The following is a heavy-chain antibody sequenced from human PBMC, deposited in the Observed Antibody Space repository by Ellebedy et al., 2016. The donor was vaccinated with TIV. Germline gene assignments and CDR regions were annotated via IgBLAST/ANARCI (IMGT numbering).Heavy chain of an antibody. D-gene: IGHD2-2*01. CDR2: ISSDGGRK. CDR1: GFTFKSYD. J-gene: IGHJ4*02. Sequence: GGSLRLSXAASGFTFKSYDMHWVRQVPGKGLEWVAVISSDGGRKHYADSVKGRFTISRDNSKHTLFLQMNSLRPGDAAVFYCAKEKRYCSSANCPLGYWGQGNLVTVSS. V-gene: IGHV3-30*18. CDR3: AKEKRYCSSANCPLGY.